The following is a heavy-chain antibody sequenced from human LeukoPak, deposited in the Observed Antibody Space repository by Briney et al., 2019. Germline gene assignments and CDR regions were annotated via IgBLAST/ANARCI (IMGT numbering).Heavy chain of an antibody. CDR2: IYTSGST. J-gene: IGHJ2*01. CDR1: GGSISSYY. CDR3: VREKLDYDILTGSKWYFDL. D-gene: IGHD3-9*01. V-gene: IGHV4-4*07. Sequence: PSETLSLTCTVSGGSISSYYWSWIRQPAGKGLEWTGRIYTSGSTNYNPSLKSRVTMSVDTSKNQFSLKLSSVTAADTAVYYCVREKLDYDILTGSKWYFDLWGRGTLVTVSS.